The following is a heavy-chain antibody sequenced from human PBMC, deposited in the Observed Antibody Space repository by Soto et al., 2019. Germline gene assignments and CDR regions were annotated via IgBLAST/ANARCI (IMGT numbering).Heavy chain of an antibody. D-gene: IGHD1-26*01. CDR1: GFTFSSFS. CDR2: ISGLGGSI. J-gene: IGHJ4*02. Sequence: EVQLLESGGGLVQPGGSLRLSCAASGFTFSSFSLSWVRQAPGKGLEWVSGISGLGGSIYYADSVKGRFPISRDNSKNTLYLQMNSLRAEDTAVYYCSKSNGDTWERYFFDFWGQGTLVTVSS. V-gene: IGHV3-23*01. CDR3: SKSNGDTWERYFFDF.